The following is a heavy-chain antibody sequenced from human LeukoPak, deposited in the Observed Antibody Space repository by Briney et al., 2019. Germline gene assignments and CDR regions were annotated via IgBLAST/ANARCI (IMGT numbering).Heavy chain of an antibody. D-gene: IGHD6-13*01. Sequence: ASVKVSCKASGYTFTSYGISWVRQAPGQGLEWMGWISAYNGNTNYAQKLQGRVTMTTDTSTSTAYMELRSLRSDDTAVYYCAREGDSSSWYVGSRYYYYMDVWGKGTTVTVSS. J-gene: IGHJ6*03. V-gene: IGHV1-18*01. CDR2: ISAYNGNT. CDR3: AREGDSSSWYVGSRYYYYMDV. CDR1: GYTFTSYG.